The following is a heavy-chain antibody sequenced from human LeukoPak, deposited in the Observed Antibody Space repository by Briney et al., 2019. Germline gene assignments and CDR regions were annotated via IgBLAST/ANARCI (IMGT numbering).Heavy chain of an antibody. D-gene: IGHD1-26*01. Sequence: SETLSLICSVSGASISSYYWNWIRQPPGKGLEWIGNIYIRGSTNYNPSLESRVTISLDTSKDQFSLKLTSVTAADTAFYYCAKDWELGFWGEGTLVTVSS. V-gene: IGHV4-59*01. CDR2: IYIRGST. J-gene: IGHJ1*01. CDR1: GASISSYY. CDR3: AKDWELGF.